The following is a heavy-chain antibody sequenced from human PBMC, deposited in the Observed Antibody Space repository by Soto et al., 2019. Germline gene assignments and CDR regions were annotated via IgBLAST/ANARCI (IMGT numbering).Heavy chain of an antibody. CDR1: GVSISSGVYY. D-gene: IGHD2-15*01. CDR3: ARETDCSGGSCYSDNWFDP. Sequence: SETLSLTCTVSGVSISSGVYYWSWIRQHPGKGLEWIGYIYYSGSTYYNPSLKSRVTISADTSKNQFSLKLSSVTAADTAVYYCARETDCSGGSCYSDNWFDPWGQGTLVTVSS. J-gene: IGHJ5*02. V-gene: IGHV4-31*03. CDR2: IYYSGST.